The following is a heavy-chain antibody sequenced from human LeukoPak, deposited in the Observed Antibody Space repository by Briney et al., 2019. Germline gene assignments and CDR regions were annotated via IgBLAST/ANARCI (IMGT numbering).Heavy chain of an antibody. V-gene: IGHV3-30*18. J-gene: IGHJ4*02. CDR2: ISYDGSNT. D-gene: IGHD6-19*01. CDR1: GVTFSNFG. Sequence: GGSLRLSCAASGVTFSNFGMHWVRQAPGKGLEWVAVISYDGSNTYYADSVKGRATISRDNSKNTLFLQMNSLRPEDTAVYYCAKALAQWLVTSALDYWGQGTLVTVSS. CDR3: AKALAQWLVTSALDY.